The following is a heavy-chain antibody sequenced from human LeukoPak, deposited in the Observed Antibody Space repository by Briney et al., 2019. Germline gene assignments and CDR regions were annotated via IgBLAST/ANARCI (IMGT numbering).Heavy chain of an antibody. CDR3: ARAWGDSSSWYRRGFRWFDP. Sequence: SETLSLTCTVSGGSISSSSYYWGWIRQPPGKGLEWIGSIYYSGSTYYNPSLKSRVTISVDTSKNQFSLKLSSVTAADTAVYYCARAWGDSSSWYRRGFRWFDPWGQGTLVTVSS. J-gene: IGHJ5*02. CDR2: IYYSGST. V-gene: IGHV4-39*07. D-gene: IGHD6-13*01. CDR1: GGSISSSSYY.